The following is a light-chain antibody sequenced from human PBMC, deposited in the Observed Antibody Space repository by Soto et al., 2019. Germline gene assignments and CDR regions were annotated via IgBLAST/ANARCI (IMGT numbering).Light chain of an antibody. CDR1: QSISSY. Sequence: DIQMTQSPSSLSASVGDRVTITCRASQSISSYLNWYQQKPGKAPKLLIYGASSLQSGVPSRFSGSGSGTDFTLTISSLQPEDFATYSCQQSYTTPFTFGPGTNVDVK. CDR3: QQSYTTPFT. V-gene: IGKV1-39*01. CDR2: GAS. J-gene: IGKJ3*01.